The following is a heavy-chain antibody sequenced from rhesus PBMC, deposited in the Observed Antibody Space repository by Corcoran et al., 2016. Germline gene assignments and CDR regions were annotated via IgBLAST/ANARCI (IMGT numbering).Heavy chain of an antibody. CDR1: RASITSYW. J-gene: IGHJ4*01. Sequence: QVQLQESGPGLVKPSETLPLTCDVSRASITSYWWTWIRQSPGKGLEWIGEMADNRYTPSYNPSLKCRVTISKDASKKQFFLKLTSVTVADTAVYYCARELAGGRSDSWGQGLLVTVSS. V-gene: IGHV4-80*01. CDR3: ARELAGGRSDS. D-gene: IGHD5-24*01. CDR2: MADNRYTP.